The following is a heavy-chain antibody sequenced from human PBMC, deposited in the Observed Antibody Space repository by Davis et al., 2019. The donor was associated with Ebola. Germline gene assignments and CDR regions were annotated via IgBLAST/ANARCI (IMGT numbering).Heavy chain of an antibody. V-gene: IGHV3-30*03. CDR1: GFTFSSYG. CDR2: ISYDGSNK. CDR3: ASYYFSYYYGMDV. Sequence: GESLKISCAASGFTFSSYGMHWVRQAPGKGLEWVAVISYDGSNKYYADSVKGRFTISRDNSKNSLYLQMNSLRAEDTAVYYCASYYFSYYYGMDVWGQGTTVTVSS. D-gene: IGHD2/OR15-2a*01. J-gene: IGHJ6*02.